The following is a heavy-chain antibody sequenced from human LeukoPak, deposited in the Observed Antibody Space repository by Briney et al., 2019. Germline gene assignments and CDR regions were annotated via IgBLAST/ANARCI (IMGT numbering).Heavy chain of an antibody. V-gene: IGHV3-74*03. Sequence: GGSLRLSCVASGFTFSVYLMHWVRQAPGKGLVWVARVNSDGFSTTYADSVKGRFTISRDNTKNTLYLQMKRQRVEDTAVYYCRRDYGAWGQGTLVTVSS. J-gene: IGHJ5*02. CDR3: RRDYGA. CDR2: VNSDGFST. D-gene: IGHD4/OR15-4a*01. CDR1: GFTFSVYL.